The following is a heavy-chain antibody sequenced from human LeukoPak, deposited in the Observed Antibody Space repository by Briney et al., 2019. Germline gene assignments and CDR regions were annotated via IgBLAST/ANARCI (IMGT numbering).Heavy chain of an antibody. Sequence: PGGSLRLSCAVSGFTVSSKYMSWVRQAPGKGLEWVANIKQDGSEKYYVDSVKGRFTISRDNAKNSLYLQMNSLRAEDTAVYYCASDQWPLPYDYWGQGTPVTVSS. D-gene: IGHD6-19*01. J-gene: IGHJ4*02. V-gene: IGHV3-7*04. CDR1: GFTVSSKY. CDR2: IKQDGSEK. CDR3: ASDQWPLPYDY.